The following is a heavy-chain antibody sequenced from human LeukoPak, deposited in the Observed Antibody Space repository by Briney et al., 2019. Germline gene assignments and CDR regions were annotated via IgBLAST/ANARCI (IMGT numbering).Heavy chain of an antibody. J-gene: IGHJ3*02. Sequence: PSETLSLTCTVSGGSISSYYWSWLRQPPGKGLEGIGYIYYSGSTNYNPSLKSRVTISVDTSKNQFSLKLSSVTAADTAVYYCARGNPYYYDSSGYYIPGAFDIWGQGTMVTVSS. D-gene: IGHD3-22*01. CDR3: ARGNPYYYDSSGYYIPGAFDI. CDR1: GGSISSYY. V-gene: IGHV4-59*01. CDR2: IYYSGST.